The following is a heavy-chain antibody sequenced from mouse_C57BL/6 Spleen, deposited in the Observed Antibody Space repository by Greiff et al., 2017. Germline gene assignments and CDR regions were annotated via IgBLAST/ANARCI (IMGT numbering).Heavy chain of an antibody. J-gene: IGHJ3*01. CDR2: IDPETGGT. CDR3: TGDYDDGAWFAY. Sequence: QVQLQQPGAELVRPGASVTLSCKASGYTFTDYEMHWVKQTPVHGLEWIGAIDPETGGTAYNQKFKGKAILTADKSSSTAYMELRSLTSEDSAVYYCTGDYDDGAWFAYWGQGTLVTVSA. CDR1: GYTFTDYE. D-gene: IGHD2-4*01. V-gene: IGHV1-15*01.